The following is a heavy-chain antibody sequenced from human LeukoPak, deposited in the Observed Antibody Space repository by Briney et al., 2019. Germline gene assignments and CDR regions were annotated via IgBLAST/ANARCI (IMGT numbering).Heavy chain of an antibody. CDR1: GGSISSGSYY. J-gene: IGHJ6*03. CDR3: ARDAPTVTTGLYYYYYYMDV. V-gene: IGHV4-61*02. D-gene: IGHD4-11*01. Sequence: PSETLSLTCTVSGGSISSGSYYWSWIRQPAGKGLEWIGRIYTSGSTNYNPSLKSRVTISVDTSKNQFSLKLSSVTAADTAVYYRARDAPTVTTGLYYYYYYMDVWGKGATVTVSS. CDR2: IYTSGST.